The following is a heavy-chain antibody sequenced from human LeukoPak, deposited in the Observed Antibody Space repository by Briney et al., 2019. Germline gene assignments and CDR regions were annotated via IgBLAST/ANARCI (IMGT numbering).Heavy chain of an antibody. CDR2: ISYDGSIK. V-gene: IGHV3-30-3*01. CDR1: GFTFSSYA. CDR3: AEAADTAMVPNHPPYN. Sequence: GGSLRLSCAASGFTFSSYAMHWVRQAPGKGLEWVAVISYDGSIKYYADSVKGRFTISRDNSKNTLYLQMNSLRAEDTAVYYCAEAADTAMVPNHPPYNWGQGTLVTVSS. D-gene: IGHD5-18*01. J-gene: IGHJ4*02.